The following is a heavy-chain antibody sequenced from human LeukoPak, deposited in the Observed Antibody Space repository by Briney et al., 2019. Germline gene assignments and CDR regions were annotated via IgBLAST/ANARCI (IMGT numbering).Heavy chain of an antibody. J-gene: IGHJ5*02. CDR2: INPSGGST. CDR3: ATRQQLVFGDNWFDP. V-gene: IGHV1-46*01. Sequence: ASVKVSCKASGYTFTSYYMHWVRQAPGQGLEWMGIINPSGGSTSYAQKFQGRVTMTEDTSTDTAYMELSSLRSEDTAVYYCATRQQLVFGDNWFDPWGQGTLVTVSS. D-gene: IGHD6-13*01. CDR1: GYTFTSYY.